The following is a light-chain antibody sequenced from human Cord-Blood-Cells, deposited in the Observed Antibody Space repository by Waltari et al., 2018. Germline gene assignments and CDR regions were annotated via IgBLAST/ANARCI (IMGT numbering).Light chain of an antibody. CDR3: QQANSFPYT. Sequence: DIQMTQSPSSVSASVGDRVTITCRASQRISSWLDWYQQKPGKAPKLLIYAASSLQGGVPSRCSGSGSGTDFTLTISSLQPEDFATYYCQQANSFPYTFGQGTKLEIK. V-gene: IGKV1-12*01. CDR2: AAS. J-gene: IGKJ2*01. CDR1: QRISSW.